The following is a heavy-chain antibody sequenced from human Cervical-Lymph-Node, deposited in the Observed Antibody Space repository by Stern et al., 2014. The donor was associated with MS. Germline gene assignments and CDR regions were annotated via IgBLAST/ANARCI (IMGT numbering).Heavy chain of an antibody. Sequence: QVQLVQSGAEVKKPGASMKVSCKASGYSLTGYYIHWVRQAPGQGLEWMGWINPNSGATNYAQKFQGWVTMTRDTSIPTAYMELSRLRSDDTAVYYCARGIAVAGNYFDHWGQGTLVTVSS. V-gene: IGHV1-2*04. D-gene: IGHD6-19*01. J-gene: IGHJ4*02. CDR1: GYSLTGYY. CDR2: INPNSGAT. CDR3: ARGIAVAGNYFDH.